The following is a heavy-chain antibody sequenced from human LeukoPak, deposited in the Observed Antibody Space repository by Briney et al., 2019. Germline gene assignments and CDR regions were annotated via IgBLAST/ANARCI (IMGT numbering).Heavy chain of an antibody. V-gene: IGHV3-23*01. CDR2: ISGSGGST. Sequence: PGGSLRLSCAASGFTFSTYGMSWVRQAPGKGLEWVSAISGSGGSTYYADSVKGRFTISRDNAKNSLYLQMNSLRAEDTAVYYCARMTALRWFDPWGQGTLVTVSS. J-gene: IGHJ5*02. D-gene: IGHD2-21*02. CDR1: GFTFSTYG. CDR3: ARMTALRWFDP.